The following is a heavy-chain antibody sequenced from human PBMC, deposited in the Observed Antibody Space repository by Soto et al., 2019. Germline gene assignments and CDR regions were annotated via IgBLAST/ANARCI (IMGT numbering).Heavy chain of an antibody. CDR2: INHSGST. D-gene: IGHD3-22*01. V-gene: IGHV4-34*01. CDR3: ASRLHYCDSSPTNPFDY. CDR1: GGSFSGYY. Sequence: SETLSLTCAVYGGSFSGYYWSWIRQPPGKGLEWIGEINHSGSTNYNPSLKSRVTISVDTSKNQFSLKLSSVTAADTAVYYCASRLHYCDSSPTNPFDYWGQGTLVTVSS. J-gene: IGHJ4*02.